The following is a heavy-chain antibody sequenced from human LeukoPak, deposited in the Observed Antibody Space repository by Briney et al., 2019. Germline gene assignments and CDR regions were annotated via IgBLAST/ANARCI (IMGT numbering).Heavy chain of an antibody. Sequence: PSETLSLTCTVSGGSISSYYWSWIRQPPGKGLEWVGYIYYSGSGSTNYNPSLKSRVTISVDTSKNQFSLKLSSVTAADTAVYYCARLVDPRRGFDYWGQGTLVTVSS. V-gene: IGHV4-59*08. D-gene: IGHD3-10*01. J-gene: IGHJ4*02. CDR2: IYYSGSGST. CDR3: ARLVDPRRGFDY. CDR1: GGSISSYY.